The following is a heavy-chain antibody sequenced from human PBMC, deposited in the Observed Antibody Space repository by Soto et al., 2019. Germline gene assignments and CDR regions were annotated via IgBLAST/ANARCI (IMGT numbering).Heavy chain of an antibody. CDR3: ARWAGRVRDYGGPFDY. CDR2: ISTYSTNT. J-gene: IGHJ4*02. CDR1: GEFFTTYG. D-gene: IGHD4-17*01. V-gene: IGHV1-18*04. Sequence: QVELVQSGAEVKNPGASVTVSCKASGEFFTTYGISWVRQAPGQGLDWMGWISTYSTNTNYAPKFQGRLLLTADTSTTTDHMELRSLRPDDTAVYYCARWAGRVRDYGGPFDYWGQGSLVTVSP.